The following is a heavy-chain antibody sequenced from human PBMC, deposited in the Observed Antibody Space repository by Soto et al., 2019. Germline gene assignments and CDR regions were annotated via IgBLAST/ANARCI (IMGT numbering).Heavy chain of an antibody. V-gene: IGHV3-21*01. D-gene: IGHD5-18*01. J-gene: IGHJ6*02. CDR2: ISSSSGYI. CDR3: ARVRSYSYGQGYGMDV. Sequence: PGGSLRLSCAASEFTFSTYSMNWVRQPPGKGLEWVSSISSSSGYIYYAASVKGRFTISRDDAKNSLSLQMNSRRAEDTAVYYCARVRSYSYGQGYGMDVWGQGTTVTVSS. CDR1: EFTFSTYS.